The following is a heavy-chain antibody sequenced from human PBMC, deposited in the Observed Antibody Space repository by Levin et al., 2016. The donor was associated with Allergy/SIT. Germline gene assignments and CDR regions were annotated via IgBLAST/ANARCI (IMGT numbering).Heavy chain of an antibody. V-gene: IGHV3-23*01. J-gene: IGHJ4*02. D-gene: IGHD3-10*01. Sequence: GESLKISCAASGFTFSSYAMSWVRQAPGKGLEWVSAISGSGGSTYYADSVKGRFTISRDNSKNTLYLQMNSLRAEDTAVYYCAKEGSIRFGETDYWGQGTLVTVSS. CDR3: AKEGSIRFGETDY. CDR2: ISGSGGST. CDR1: GFTFSSYA.